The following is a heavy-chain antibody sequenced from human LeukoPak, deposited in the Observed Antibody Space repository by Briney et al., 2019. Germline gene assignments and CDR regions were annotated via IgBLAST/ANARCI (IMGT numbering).Heavy chain of an antibody. D-gene: IGHD4-17*01. Sequence: PSETLSLTCTVSGGSITNSGYYWGWIRQPPGKGLEWIGSVYYSGNTYYNPSLKSRVTISVDTSKNQFSLKLRSVTAADTAMYYCARQGYADFSSRPFDYWGQGTLVTVSS. CDR2: VYYSGNT. V-gene: IGHV4-39*01. CDR1: GGSITNSGYY. CDR3: ARQGYADFSSRPFDY. J-gene: IGHJ4*02.